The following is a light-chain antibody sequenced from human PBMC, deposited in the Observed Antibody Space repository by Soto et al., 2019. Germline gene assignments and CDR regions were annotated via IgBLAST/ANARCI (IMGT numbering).Light chain of an antibody. J-gene: IGLJ3*02. V-gene: IGLV3-21*02. CDR1: SIGSKS. CDR2: DDN. CDR3: QVWDNSRGV. Sequence: SYELTQPPSVSVAPGQTATITCGRKSIGSKSVHWYQQRPGQAPVLVVFDDNNRPSGIPERFSGYNSGNTATLTISRIEAGDEADYYCQVWDNSRGVFGGGTKLTVL.